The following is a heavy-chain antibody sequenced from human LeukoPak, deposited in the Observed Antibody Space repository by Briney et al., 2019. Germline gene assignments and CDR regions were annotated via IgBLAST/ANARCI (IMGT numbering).Heavy chain of an antibody. CDR2: ISAYNGNT. CDR3: ARGTGTYYDSSGYGY. V-gene: IGHV1-18*01. CDR1: GYTFTSYG. D-gene: IGHD3-22*01. Sequence: ASVRVSCKASGYTFTSYGISWVRQAPGQGLEWMGWISAYNGNTNYAQTLQGRVTMTTDTSTSTAYMELRSLRSDDTAVYYCARGTGTYYDSSGYGYWGQGTLVTVSS. J-gene: IGHJ4*02.